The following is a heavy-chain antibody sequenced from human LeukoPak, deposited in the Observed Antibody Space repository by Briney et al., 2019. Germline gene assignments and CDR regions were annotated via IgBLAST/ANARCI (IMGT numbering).Heavy chain of an antibody. V-gene: IGHV3-23*01. CDR1: GFTFSSYG. CDR2: ISGSGGGT. J-gene: IGHJ4*02. D-gene: IGHD3-22*01. CDR3: AKDPSYFYDSGGYYYIDY. Sequence: GGSLRLSCAASGFTFSSYGMSWVRQAPGKGLEWVSGISGSGGGTYYADSVKGRFTISRDNSKNTLYLQMNSLRAEDTAIYYCAKDPSYFYDSGGYYYIDYWGQGTLVTVSS.